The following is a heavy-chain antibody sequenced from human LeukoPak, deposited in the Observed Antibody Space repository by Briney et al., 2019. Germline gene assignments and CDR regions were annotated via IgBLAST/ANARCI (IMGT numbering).Heavy chain of an antibody. CDR2: ITTSGST. J-gene: IGHJ4*02. CDR1: GGTLSSANYD. Sequence: SETLSLTCTVSGGTLSSANYDWSWIRQPAGKGLEWIMRITTSGSTKYNPSLNRRVTISIDTSNNQFSLKLSSVTAADTASYLCARGVIAAGGNYFDYWGQGTLVTVSS. CDR3: ARGVIAAGGNYFDY. D-gene: IGHD6-13*01. V-gene: IGHV4-61*02.